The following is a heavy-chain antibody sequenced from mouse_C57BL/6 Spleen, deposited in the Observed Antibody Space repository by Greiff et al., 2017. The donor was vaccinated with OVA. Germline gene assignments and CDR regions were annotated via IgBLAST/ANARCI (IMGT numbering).Heavy chain of an antibody. CDR1: GYTFTSYW. V-gene: IGHV1-72*01. D-gene: IGHD2-4*01. Sequence: VQLQQPGAELVKPGASVGLFCKASGYTFTSYWMPWVKQRPGRGLEWIGRIDPNSGGTKYNEKFKSKATLTVDKPSSTAYMQLSSLTSDDSAVYYCAREGGYDYDWFAYWGQGTLVTVSA. CDR3: AREGGYDYDWFAY. CDR2: IDPNSGGT. J-gene: IGHJ3*01.